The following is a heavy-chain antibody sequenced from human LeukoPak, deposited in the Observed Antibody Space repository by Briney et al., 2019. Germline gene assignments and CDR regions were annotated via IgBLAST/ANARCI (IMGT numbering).Heavy chain of an antibody. CDR1: GFSFNTYT. V-gene: IGHV3-48*04. Sequence: GGSLRLSCVASGFSFNTYTMNWVRQAPGKGLEWVSNIHSSGTVKYYSDSVKGRFSISRDNAKSSLYLQMNSLRVEDTAVYYCALLTVASDFDYWGQGALVTVSS. CDR2: IHSSGTVK. J-gene: IGHJ4*02. D-gene: IGHD5-12*01. CDR3: ALLTVASDFDY.